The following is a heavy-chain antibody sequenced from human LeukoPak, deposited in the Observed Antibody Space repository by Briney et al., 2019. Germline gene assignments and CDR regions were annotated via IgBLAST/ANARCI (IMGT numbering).Heavy chain of an antibody. CDR2: FDPEDGET. V-gene: IGHV1-24*01. CDR3: ATDKPYSGSYYRVVAFDI. CDR1: GYTLTELS. D-gene: IGHD1-26*01. Sequence: GASVKVSCKVSGYTLTELSMHWVRQAPGKGLEWMGGFDPEDGETIYAQKFQGRVTMTEDTSTDTAYMGLSSLRSEDTAVYYCATDKPYSGSYYRVVAFDIWGQGTMVTVSS. J-gene: IGHJ3*02.